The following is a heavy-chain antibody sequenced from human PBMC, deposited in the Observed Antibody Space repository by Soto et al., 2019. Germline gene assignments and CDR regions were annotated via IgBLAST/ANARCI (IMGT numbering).Heavy chain of an antibody. CDR2: IFSNDEK. Sequence: QVTLKESGPVLVKPTETLTLTCTVSGFSLSNARMGVSWIRQPPGKALEWLAHIFSNDEKSYSTSLKSRLTISKDTSKSQVVLTMTNMDPVDTATYYCARIGGIAVVRPYYSYGMDVWGQGTTVTVSS. CDR3: ARIGGIAVVRPYYSYGMDV. D-gene: IGHD6-19*01. V-gene: IGHV2-26*01. CDR1: GFSLSNARMG. J-gene: IGHJ6*02.